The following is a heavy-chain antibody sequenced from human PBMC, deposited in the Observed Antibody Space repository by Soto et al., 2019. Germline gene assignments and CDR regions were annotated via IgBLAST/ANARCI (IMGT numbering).Heavy chain of an antibody. J-gene: IGHJ4*02. CDR2: IIPIFGTA. Sequence: GASVKVSWKASGGTFISYAISWGRQAPGQGLEWMGGIIPIFGTANYAQKFQGRVTITADKSTSTAYMELSSLRSEDTAVYYCASVPINSSGWYTVWGQGTLVTVSS. CDR3: ASVPINSSGWYTV. D-gene: IGHD6-19*01. CDR1: GGTFISYA. V-gene: IGHV1-69*06.